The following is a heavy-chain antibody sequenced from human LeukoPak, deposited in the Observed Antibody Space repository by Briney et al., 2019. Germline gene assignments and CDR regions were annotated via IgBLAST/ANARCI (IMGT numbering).Heavy chain of an antibody. CDR1: GYSINNYW. CDR3: ARHIVVVTATGGIDY. J-gene: IGHJ4*02. D-gene: IGHD2-21*02. V-gene: IGHV5-51*01. CDR2: IYPADSDI. Sequence: GESLKISCKGSGYSINNYWIGWVRQMPGKGLEWMGIIYPADSDIRYSPSFQGQVTISADKSISTAYLQWSSLKASDTAMYYCARHIVVVTATGGIDYWGQGTLVTVSS.